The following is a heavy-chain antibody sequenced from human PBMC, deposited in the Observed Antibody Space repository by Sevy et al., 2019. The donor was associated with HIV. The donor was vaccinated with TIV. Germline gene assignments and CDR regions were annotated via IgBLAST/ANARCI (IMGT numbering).Heavy chain of an antibody. J-gene: IGHJ6*02. CDR2: TSAYNGNT. V-gene: IGHV1-18*01. CDR1: GYTFTRYG. D-gene: IGHD3-22*01. CDR3: ARHRNNYDSTGYPKGMDV. Sequence: ASVKVSCKASGYTFTRYGITWVRQAPGQGLEWMGWTSAYNGNTNYAQKVQGRVTMTTDMSTSTAYMELRSLKSDDTAMYYCARHRNNYDSTGYPKGMDVWGQGTTVTVSS.